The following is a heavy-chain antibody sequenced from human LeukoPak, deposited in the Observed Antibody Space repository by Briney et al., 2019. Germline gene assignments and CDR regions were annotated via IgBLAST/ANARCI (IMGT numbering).Heavy chain of an antibody. CDR2: MNPNSGNT. D-gene: IGHD3-3*01. CDR1: GYTFTSYD. V-gene: IGHV1-8*01. Sequence: ASVKVSCKASGYTFTSYDINWVRQATGQGLEWMGWMNPNSGNTDYAQKFQGRVTMTRDTSISTAYMELSRLRSDDTAVYYCARAYDFWSGYYIISGFDYWGQGTLVTVSS. J-gene: IGHJ4*02. CDR3: ARAYDFWSGYYIISGFDY.